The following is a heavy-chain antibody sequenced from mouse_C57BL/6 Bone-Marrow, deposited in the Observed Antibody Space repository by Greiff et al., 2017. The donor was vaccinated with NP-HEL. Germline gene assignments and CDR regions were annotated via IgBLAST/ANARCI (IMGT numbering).Heavy chain of an antibody. V-gene: IGHV1-55*01. CDR2: IYPGSGST. D-gene: IGHD2-4*01. Sequence: QVQLQQPGAELVKPGASVKMSCKASGYTFTSYWITWVKQRPGQGLEWIGDIYPGSGSTNYNEQFKSKATLTVDTSSSTAYMQLSSLTSEDSAVYYCARREDYDGIDYAMDYWGQGTSVTVSS. CDR3: ARREDYDGIDYAMDY. J-gene: IGHJ4*01. CDR1: GYTFTSYW.